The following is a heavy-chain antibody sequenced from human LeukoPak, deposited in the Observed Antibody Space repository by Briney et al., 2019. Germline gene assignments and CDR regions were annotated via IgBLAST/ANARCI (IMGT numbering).Heavy chain of an antibody. CDR1: GGSISSHY. J-gene: IGHJ4*02. Sequence: SETLSLTCTVSGGSISSHYWSWIRQPPGKGLESIGYIYYSGSTNYNPSLKSRVTISVATSKNQFSLKLSSVTAADTAVYYCARVFGVYDFWSGYSVGHFDYWGQGTLVTVSS. D-gene: IGHD3-3*01. V-gene: IGHV4-59*11. CDR3: ARVFGVYDFWSGYSVGHFDY. CDR2: IYYSGST.